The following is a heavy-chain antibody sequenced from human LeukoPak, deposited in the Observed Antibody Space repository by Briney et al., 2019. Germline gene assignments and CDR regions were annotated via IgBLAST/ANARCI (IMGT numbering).Heavy chain of an antibody. Sequence: ASVKVSCKASGYTFTSYGLTWVRQAPGQGLEWMERISAYNGNTIYAQKFQDRVTMTTDTSTRRAYVAVRSLISDDTAVYYCAREDMSLLRYFDWLPDYWGQGTLVTVSS. CDR2: ISAYNGNT. D-gene: IGHD3-9*01. CDR1: GYTFTSYG. CDR3: AREDMSLLRYFDWLPDY. J-gene: IGHJ4*02. V-gene: IGHV1-18*01.